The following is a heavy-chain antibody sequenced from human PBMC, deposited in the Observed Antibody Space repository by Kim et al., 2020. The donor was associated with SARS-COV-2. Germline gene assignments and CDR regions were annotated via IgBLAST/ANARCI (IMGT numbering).Heavy chain of an antibody. V-gene: IGHV3-72*01. CDR2: SRNKARSYTT. J-gene: IGHJ4*02. CDR1: GVTLSDHY. CDR3: GSGLSGFPAGVGY. Sequence: GGSLRLSCVASGVTLSDHYIDWVRQAPGKGLEWVGRSRNKARSYTTEYAASVKGRFTIARDDSKTSLYLQMNSLRTEDTAVYYCGSGLSGFPAGVGYWGQGTPVTVSS. D-gene: IGHD3-22*01.